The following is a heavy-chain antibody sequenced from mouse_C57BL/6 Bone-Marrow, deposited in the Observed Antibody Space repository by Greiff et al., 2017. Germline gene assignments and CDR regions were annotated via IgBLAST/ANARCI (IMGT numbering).Heavy chain of an antibody. V-gene: IGHV1-81*01. Sequence: QVQLQQSGAELARPGASVKLSCKASGYTFTSYGISWVKQRTGQGLEWIGEIYPRSGNTYYNETFKGKATLTADKSSSTAYMELRSLTSEDSAVYFCARPITTVVTTPFAYWRQGTLVTVSA. J-gene: IGHJ3*01. CDR2: IYPRSGNT. CDR1: GYTFTSYG. CDR3: ARPITTVVTTPFAY. D-gene: IGHD1-1*01.